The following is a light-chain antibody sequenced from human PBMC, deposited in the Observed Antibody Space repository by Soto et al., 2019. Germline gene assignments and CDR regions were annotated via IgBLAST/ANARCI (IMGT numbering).Light chain of an antibody. J-gene: IGLJ2*01. CDR1: SGSIASNY. V-gene: IGLV6-57*02. CDR3: QSYDSSIVV. Sequence: NFMLTQPHSVSESPGKTVTISCTGSSGSIASNYVQWYQQRPGSAPTTVIYGDNQRPSGVPDRFSGSIDSSSNSASLTISGLKTEDEADYYCQSYDSSIVVFGGGTKVTVL. CDR2: GDN.